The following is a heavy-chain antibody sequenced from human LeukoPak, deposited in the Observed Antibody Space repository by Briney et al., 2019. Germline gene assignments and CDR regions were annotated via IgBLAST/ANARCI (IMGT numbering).Heavy chain of an antibody. J-gene: IGHJ4*02. Sequence: SETLSLTCTVSGGSISSYYWSWIRQPPGKGLEWIGSIYYSGSTYYNPSLKSRVTISVDTSKNQFSLKLSSVTAADTAVYYCAREDSSSWYDYWGQGTLVTVSS. CDR2: IYYSGST. D-gene: IGHD6-13*01. CDR3: AREDSSSWYDY. V-gene: IGHV4-39*07. CDR1: GGSISSYY.